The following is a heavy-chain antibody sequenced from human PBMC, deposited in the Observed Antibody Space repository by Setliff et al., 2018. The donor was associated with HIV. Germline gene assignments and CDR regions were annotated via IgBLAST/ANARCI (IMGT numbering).Heavy chain of an antibody. Sequence: PSETLSLTCSVSGASIGSSHYYWGWIRQPPGKGLEWVASIYYNGSPFYNPSLKSRLTMSVDRSKNQFSLKLTSVTAADTAVYDCASLFQYSGHDWFDFWGQGTLVTVSS. CDR2: IYYNGSP. CDR3: ASLFQYSGHDWFDF. D-gene: IGHD5-12*01. J-gene: IGHJ4*02. CDR1: GASIGSSHYY. V-gene: IGHV4-39*01.